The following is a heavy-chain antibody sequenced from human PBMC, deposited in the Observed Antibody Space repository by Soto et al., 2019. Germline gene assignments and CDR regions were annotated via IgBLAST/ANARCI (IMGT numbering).Heavy chain of an antibody. V-gene: IGHV1-2*04. Sequence: GASVKVSCKVSGYTLTELSMHWVRQAPGKGLEWMGGINPKNGGTNYAQKFQGWVTMTRDTSISTAYMDLSRLRSDDTAVYYCARGAGLTGEDTIFGVVILTHDYWGQGTLVTVSS. J-gene: IGHJ4*02. CDR2: INPKNGGT. CDR1: GYTLTELS. CDR3: ARGAGLTGEDTIFGVVILTHDY. D-gene: IGHD3-3*01.